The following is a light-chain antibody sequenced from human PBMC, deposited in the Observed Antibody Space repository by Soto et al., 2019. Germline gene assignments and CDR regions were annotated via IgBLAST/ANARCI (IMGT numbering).Light chain of an antibody. Sequence: QSVLTQPPSSSGTPGQRVTISCSGSKSNIGSNTVNWYQQLPGKAPKLLIYGDNQRPAGVPEGYPGSKSGTSASLAISGLQSADAAHYYGAAWDDSLSGSWVFGGGTKLTVL. CDR1: KSNIGSNT. CDR2: GDN. J-gene: IGLJ3*02. CDR3: AAWDDSLSGSWV. V-gene: IGLV1-44*01.